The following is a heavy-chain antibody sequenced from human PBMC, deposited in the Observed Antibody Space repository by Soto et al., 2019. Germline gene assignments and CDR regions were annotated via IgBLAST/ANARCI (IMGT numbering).Heavy chain of an antibody. CDR3: AHTAGIIDNWFDS. CDR2: IYWDETK. CDR1: GFSLSTSEVG. Sequence: QITLKESGPTLVKPTQTLTLTCTFSGFSLSTSEVGVGWIRQPPGKALEWLALIYWDETKRRSPSLKTRLTIAKDTSKSQVVLTLTNVDPADTATYFCAHTAGIIDNWFDSWGQGTLVTVSS. J-gene: IGHJ5*01. V-gene: IGHV2-5*02. D-gene: IGHD1-1*01.